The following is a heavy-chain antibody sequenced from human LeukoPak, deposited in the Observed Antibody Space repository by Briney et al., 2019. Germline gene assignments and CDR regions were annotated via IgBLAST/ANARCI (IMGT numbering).Heavy chain of an antibody. CDR2: INPNSGGT. J-gene: IGHJ4*02. Sequence: GASVKVSCKASGYTFTGYYMHWVRQAPGQGLEWMGRINPNSGGTNYAQKFQGRVTMTRDTSISTAYMELSRLRSDDTAVYYCARVYDSGSFSGVWGQGTLVTVSS. CDR3: ARVYDSGSFSGV. CDR1: GYTFTGYY. V-gene: IGHV1-2*06. D-gene: IGHD3-10*01.